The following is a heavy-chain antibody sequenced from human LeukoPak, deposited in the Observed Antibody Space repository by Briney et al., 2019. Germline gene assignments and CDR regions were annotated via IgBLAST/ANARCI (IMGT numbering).Heavy chain of an antibody. CDR3: DNRGY. Sequence: GGSLRLSCAASGFIFSSYAMSWVRQAPGKGLEWVAFIRPKSDGGTAEYAASVKGRFTMSRDDSRSIAYLDMNSLKTEDTAVYYCDNRGYWGQGTLVTVSS. D-gene: IGHD2/OR15-2a*01. CDR1: GFIFSSYA. J-gene: IGHJ4*02. CDR2: IRPKSDGGTA. V-gene: IGHV3-49*04.